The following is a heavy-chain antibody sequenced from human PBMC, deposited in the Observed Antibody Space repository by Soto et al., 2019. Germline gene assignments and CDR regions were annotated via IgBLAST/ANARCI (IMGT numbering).Heavy chain of an antibody. CDR1: GGSISSYY. Sequence: QVQLQESGPGLVKPSETLSLTCTVSGGSISSYYWSWIRQPAGKGLEWIGRIYTSGSTNYNPSLRSRVTMSVDTSKNQFSLKLSSVTAADTAVYYCARDFGSSGYYYYGMDVWGQGTTVTVSS. V-gene: IGHV4-4*07. J-gene: IGHJ6*02. CDR2: IYTSGST. D-gene: IGHD6-6*01. CDR3: ARDFGSSGYYYYGMDV.